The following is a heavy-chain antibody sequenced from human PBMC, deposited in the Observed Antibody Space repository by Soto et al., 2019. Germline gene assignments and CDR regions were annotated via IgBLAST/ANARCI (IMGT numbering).Heavy chain of an antibody. CDR2: IYHSGST. CDR1: GGSIRSSNW. D-gene: IGHD6-6*01. V-gene: IGHV4-4*02. J-gene: IGHJ4*02. Sequence: SETLSLTCAVSGGSIRSSNWWSWVRQPPGKGLEWIGEIYHSGSTNYNPSLKSRVTISVDKSKNQFSLKLSSVTAADTAVYYCARGKAATNRLYYFDYWGQGTLVTVSS. CDR3: ARGKAATNRLYYFDY.